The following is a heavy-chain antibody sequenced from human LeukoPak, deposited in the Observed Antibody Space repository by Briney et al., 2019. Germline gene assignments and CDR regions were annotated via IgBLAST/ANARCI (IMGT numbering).Heavy chain of an antibody. D-gene: IGHD1-1*01. CDR3: ARAKRNWNDGDAFDI. CDR1: GFTFSSYG. Sequence: PGGSLRLSCAASGFTFSSYGMHWVRQAPGKGLEWVAVISYDGSNKYYADSVKGRFTISRDNSKNTLYLQMNSLRAEDTAVYYCARAKRNWNDGDAFDIWGQGTMVTVSS. V-gene: IGHV3-30*03. CDR2: ISYDGSNK. J-gene: IGHJ3*02.